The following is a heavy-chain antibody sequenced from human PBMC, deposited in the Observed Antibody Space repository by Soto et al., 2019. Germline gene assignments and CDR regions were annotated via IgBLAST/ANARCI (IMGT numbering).Heavy chain of an antibody. CDR3: ARGGISHWAYFYYMDV. CDR1: GGSFSGYY. CDR2: INHSGST. V-gene: IGHV4-34*01. Sequence: SETLSLTCAVYGGSFSGYYWSWIRQPPGKGLEWIGEINHSGSTNYNPSLKSRVTMSVDTSKNQFSLTLNSVTAADTATYYCARGGISHWAYFYYMDVWDRGTTVTVSS. D-gene: IGHD2-21*01. J-gene: IGHJ6*03.